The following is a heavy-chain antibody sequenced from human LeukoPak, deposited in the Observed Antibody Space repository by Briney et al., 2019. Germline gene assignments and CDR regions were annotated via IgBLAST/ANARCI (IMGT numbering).Heavy chain of an antibody. CDR1: GFTFSSYA. V-gene: IGHV3-23*01. CDR3: AKADRPSLKHYFDY. CDR2: ISGSGGST. J-gene: IGHJ4*02. Sequence: GGSLRLSCAASGFTFSSYAMGWVRQAPGKGLEWVSAISGSGGSTYYADSVKGRFTISRDNSKNTLYLQMNSLRAEDTAVYYCAKADRPSLKHYFDYWGQGTLVTVSS. D-gene: IGHD6-6*01.